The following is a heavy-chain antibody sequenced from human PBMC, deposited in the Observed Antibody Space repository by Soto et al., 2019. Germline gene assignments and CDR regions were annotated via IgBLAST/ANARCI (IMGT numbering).Heavy chain of an antibody. CDR3: AKDKEMVSEWLFRYYYGMDV. J-gene: IGHJ6*02. CDR2: ISGSGGST. CDR1: GFTFSSYA. V-gene: IGHV3-23*01. D-gene: IGHD3-3*01. Sequence: GGSLRLSCAASGFTFSSYAMSWVRQAPGKGLEWVSAISGSGGSTYYADSVKGRFTISRDNSKNTLYLQMNSLRAEDTAVYYCAKDKEMVSEWLFRYYYGMDVWGQGTTVTVSS.